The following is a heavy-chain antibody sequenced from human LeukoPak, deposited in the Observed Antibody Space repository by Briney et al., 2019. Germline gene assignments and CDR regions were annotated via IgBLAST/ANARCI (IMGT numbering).Heavy chain of an antibody. D-gene: IGHD2-15*01. Sequence: VKVSCKASGYTFTSYDINWVRQATGQGLEWMGWTNPNSGNTGYAQKFQGRVTMTRNTSISTAYMELSSLRSEDTAVYYCSRYCSGGSCSNFDYWGQGTLVTVSS. V-gene: IGHV1-8*01. CDR3: SRYCSGGSCSNFDY. CDR1: GYTFTSYD. J-gene: IGHJ4*02. CDR2: TNPNSGNT.